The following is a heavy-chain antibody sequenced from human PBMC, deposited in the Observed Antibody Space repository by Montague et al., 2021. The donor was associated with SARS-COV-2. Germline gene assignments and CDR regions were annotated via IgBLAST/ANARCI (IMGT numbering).Heavy chain of an antibody. V-gene: IGHV3-23*01. D-gene: IGHD6-13*01. CDR1: GFTVSSYA. CDR2: ISISGGNT. CDR3: AKDRQLVGDDAFDI. J-gene: IGHJ3*02. Sequence: SLRLSCAASGFTVSSYAMSWVRQAPGKGLEWVSTISISGGNTYYADSVXGRFTISRDKSKNTLYLQMNSLRAEDTAVYYCAKDRQLVGDDAFDIWGQGTMVTVSS.